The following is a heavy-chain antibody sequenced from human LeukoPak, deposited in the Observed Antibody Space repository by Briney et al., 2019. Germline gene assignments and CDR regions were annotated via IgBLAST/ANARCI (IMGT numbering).Heavy chain of an antibody. Sequence: GSLRLSCAASGFTFSNAWMSWVRQAPGKGLEWVGRIKSKTDGGTTDYAAPVKGRFTISRDDSKNTLYLQTNSLKTEDTAVYYCTIKKASSTSYESMDYWGQGTLVTVSS. D-gene: IGHD2-2*01. J-gene: IGHJ4*02. CDR3: TIKKASSTSYESMDY. CDR1: GFTFSNAW. V-gene: IGHV3-15*01. CDR2: IKSKTDGGTT.